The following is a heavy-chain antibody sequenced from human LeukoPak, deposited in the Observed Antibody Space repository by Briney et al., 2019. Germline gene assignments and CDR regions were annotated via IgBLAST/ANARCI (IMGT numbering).Heavy chain of an antibody. D-gene: IGHD3-9*01. CDR1: GFTFSSYS. J-gene: IGHJ6*03. Sequence: PGGSLRLSCAASGFTFSSYSMNWVRQAPGKGLEWVSSISSSSSYIYYADSAKGRFTISRDNAKNSLYLQMNSLRAEDTAVYYCARDSPIYMDVWGKGTTVTVSS. V-gene: IGHV3-21*01. CDR2: ISSSSSYI. CDR3: ARDSPIYMDV.